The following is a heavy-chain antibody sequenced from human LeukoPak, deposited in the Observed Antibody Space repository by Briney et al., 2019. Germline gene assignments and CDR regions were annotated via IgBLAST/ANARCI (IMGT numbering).Heavy chain of an antibody. CDR3: ARGSIVGATFDYFDY. D-gene: IGHD1-26*01. J-gene: IGHJ4*02. Sequence: ASVKVSCKASGYTFTGYYLHWVRQAPGQGLEWMGWIKPNSGDTNYAQKFQGRVTMTRDTSISTAYMDLSRLRSDDTAVYYCARGSIVGATFDYFDYWGQGTLVTVSS. CDR1: GYTFTGYY. CDR2: IKPNSGDT. V-gene: IGHV1-2*02.